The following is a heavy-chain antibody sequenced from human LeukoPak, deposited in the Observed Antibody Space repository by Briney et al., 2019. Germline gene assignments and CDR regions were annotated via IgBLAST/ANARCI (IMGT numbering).Heavy chain of an antibody. V-gene: IGHV4-39*02. CDR3: ARDPSGYCSSTSCYGGVIWFDP. D-gene: IGHD2-2*01. J-gene: IGHJ5*02. CDR2: IYYSGSD. Sequence: PSETLSLTCTVSGGSISIRSYYWGWIRQPPGKGLEWIGSIYYSGSDYYNPSLKSRVTISVDTSKNQFSLKLSSVTAADTAVYYCARDPSGYCSSTSCYGGVIWFDPWGQGTLVTVSS. CDR1: GGSISIRSYY.